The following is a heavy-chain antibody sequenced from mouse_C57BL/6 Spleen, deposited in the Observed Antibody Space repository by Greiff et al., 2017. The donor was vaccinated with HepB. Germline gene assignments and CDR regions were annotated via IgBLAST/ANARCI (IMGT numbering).Heavy chain of an antibody. CDR1: GFTFSDYY. CDR3: ARDGIYYYGSSWYFDV. CDR2: INYDGSST. D-gene: IGHD1-1*01. V-gene: IGHV5-16*01. Sequence: EVHLVESEGGLVQPGSSMKLSCTASGFTFSDYYMAWVRQVPEKGLEWVANINYDGSSTYYLDSLKSRFIISRDNAKNILYLQMSSLKSEDTATYYCARDGIYYYGSSWYFDVWGTGTTVTVSS. J-gene: IGHJ1*03.